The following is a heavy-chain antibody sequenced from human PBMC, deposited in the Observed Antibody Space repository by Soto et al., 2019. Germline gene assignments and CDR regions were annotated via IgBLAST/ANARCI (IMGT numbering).Heavy chain of an antibody. CDR1: GGYISGYY. V-gene: IGHV4-34*01. Sequence: SVILCLTCAVDGGYISGYYWSWIRKPTGKGLEWIGEINHSGSTNYNPSLKSRVTISVDTSKNQFSLKLSSVTAADTAVYYRARERPVLLWFGESEYFQHWGQGTLVTVSS. CDR3: ARERPVLLWFGESEYFQH. J-gene: IGHJ1*01. D-gene: IGHD3-10*01. CDR2: INHSGST.